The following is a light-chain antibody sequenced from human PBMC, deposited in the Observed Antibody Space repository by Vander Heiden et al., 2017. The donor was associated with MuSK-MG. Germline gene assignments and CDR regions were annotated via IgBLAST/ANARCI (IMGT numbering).Light chain of an antibody. J-gene: IGKJ2*01. CDR1: QSVLWSSNKKNY. V-gene: IGKV4-1*01. CDR3: QQYYTTSLYT. CDR2: WAS. Sequence: DIVMTHSPDSLALSLGERATINCKFSQSVLWSSNKKNYLAWYQQKPGQPPKVLIYWASTRESGVPDRFSGSGSGTDFTLTISSLQAEDVAVYYCQQYYTTSLYTFGQGTKVEIK.